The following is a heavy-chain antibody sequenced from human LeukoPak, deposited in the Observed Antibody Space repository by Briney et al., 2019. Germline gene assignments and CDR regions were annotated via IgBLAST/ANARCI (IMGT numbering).Heavy chain of an antibody. Sequence: SVKVSCKASGGTFSSYAISWVRQAPGQGLEWMGGIIPIFGTANYAQKFQGRVTITTDESTSTAYMELSSLRSEDTAVYYCARGGIVVVPAATEYYFDYWGQGTLVTVSS. CDR2: IIPIFGTA. CDR1: GGTFSSYA. D-gene: IGHD2-2*01. J-gene: IGHJ4*02. V-gene: IGHV1-69*05. CDR3: ARGGIVVVPAATEYYFDY.